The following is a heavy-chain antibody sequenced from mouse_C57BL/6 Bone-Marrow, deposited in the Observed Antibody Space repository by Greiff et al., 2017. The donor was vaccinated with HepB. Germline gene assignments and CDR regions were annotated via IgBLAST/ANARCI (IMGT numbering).Heavy chain of an antibody. D-gene: IGHD1-1*01. CDR2: IHPNSGST. Sequence: QVHVKQPGAELVKPGASVKLSCKASGYTFTSYWMHWVKQRPGQGLEWIGMIHPNSGSTNYNEKFKSKATLTVDKTSSTAYMQLSSLTSEDSAVYYCARGPFTTVAFDYWGQGTTLTVSS. CDR1: GYTFTSYW. J-gene: IGHJ2*01. V-gene: IGHV1-64*01. CDR3: ARGPFTTVAFDY.